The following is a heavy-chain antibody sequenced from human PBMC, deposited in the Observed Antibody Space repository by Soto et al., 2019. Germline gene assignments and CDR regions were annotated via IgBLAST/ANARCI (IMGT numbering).Heavy chain of an antibody. CDR1: GFKFSNYG. D-gene: IGHD3-16*02. CDR2: ISYDGSNK. Sequence: QVQLVESGGGVVQPGTSLRLSCAASGFKFSNYGMHWVRQAPGKGLEWVSAISYDGSNKYYADSVKGRFAISRDNSKNTLYLQMNSLRAEDKAVYYCAKSHPITVISLDYWGQGILVTVSS. V-gene: IGHV3-30*18. J-gene: IGHJ4*02. CDR3: AKSHPITVISLDY.